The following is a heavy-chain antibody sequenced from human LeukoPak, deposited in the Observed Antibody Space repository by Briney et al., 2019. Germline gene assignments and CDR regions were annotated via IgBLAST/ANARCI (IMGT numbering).Heavy chain of an antibody. CDR1: GFTFSTYG. J-gene: IGHJ4*02. V-gene: IGHV3-48*01. CDR3: AKDDLSGYSYGHFDY. CDR2: ISSSGSTI. Sequence: GGSLRLSCAASGFTFSTYGIHWVRQAPGKGLEWVSYISSSGSTIYYADSVKGRFTISRDNSKDTLYLQMNSLRAEDTAVYYGAKDDLSGYSYGHFDYWGQGTLVTVSS. D-gene: IGHD5-18*01.